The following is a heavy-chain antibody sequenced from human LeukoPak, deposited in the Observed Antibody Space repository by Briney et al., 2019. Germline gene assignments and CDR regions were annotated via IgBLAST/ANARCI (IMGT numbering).Heavy chain of an antibody. CDR2: SRGGAYT. Sequence: GGSLRLSCAASGFTFGTYDMYWIRQAPGKGLECVSGSRGGAYTYYADSVKGRFTISRDDSRNTLYLQMNSLRAEDTAVYYCSKKGQADNDGKPDWGQGQWSPSLQ. CDR3: SKKGQADNDGKPD. J-gene: IGHJ3*01. V-gene: IGHV3-23*01. D-gene: IGHD1-1*01. CDR1: GFTFGTYD.